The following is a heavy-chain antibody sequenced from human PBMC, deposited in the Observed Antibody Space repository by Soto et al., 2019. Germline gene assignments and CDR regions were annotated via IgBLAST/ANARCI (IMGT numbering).Heavy chain of an antibody. CDR1: GYTFTSYG. Sequence: QVQLVQSGAEVKKPGASVKVSCKASGYTFTSYGISWVRQAPGQGLEWMGWISAYNGNTNYAQKLQGRVTMTPGTSTSTAYMEQRSLSSDATDVYYCARGQYSPPYYYYYLMVVWGQGTTVTVSS. D-gene: IGHD5-18*01. V-gene: IGHV1-18*01. CDR2: ISAYNGNT. CDR3: ARGQYSPPYYYYYLMVV. J-gene: IGHJ6*02.